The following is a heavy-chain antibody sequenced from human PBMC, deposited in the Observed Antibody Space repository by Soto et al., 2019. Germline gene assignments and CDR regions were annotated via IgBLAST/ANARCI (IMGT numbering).Heavy chain of an antibody. D-gene: IGHD1-1*01. CDR3: AKLAHHWNDEYLDY. V-gene: IGHV3-23*01. CDR1: GFTFGTYA. CDR2: ISGGGGSST. J-gene: IGHJ4*02. Sequence: QLLESGGGLVQPGKSLRISCAASGFTFGTYAMSWVRQVPGKGLEWVSSISGGGGSSTDYADSVKGRFTISRDDAENTLVLQMNSLRVEDTAVYYCAKLAHHWNDEYLDYWGQGTLVTVSS.